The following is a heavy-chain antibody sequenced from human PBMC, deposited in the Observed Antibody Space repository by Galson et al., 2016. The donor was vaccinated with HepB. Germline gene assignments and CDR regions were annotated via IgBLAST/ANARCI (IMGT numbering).Heavy chain of an antibody. CDR2: IIPIFGTA. V-gene: IGHV1-69*13. J-gene: IGHJ3*02. CDR1: GVTFRSYG. Sequence: SVKVSCKASGVTFRSYGISWVRQAPGQGLEWMGGIIPIFGTANYAQKFQDRVTITADEFTKTAYMELGSLTSEDMAVYYGAGDDYGDYGAFDTWGQGTRVTVSS. CDR3: AGDDYGDYGAFDT. D-gene: IGHD4-17*01.